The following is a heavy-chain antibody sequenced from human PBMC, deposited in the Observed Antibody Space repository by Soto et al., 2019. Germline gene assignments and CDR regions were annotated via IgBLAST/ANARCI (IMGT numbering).Heavy chain of an antibody. CDR3: AKGPLIVVVPFDY. Sequence: EVQLLESGGGLVQPGGSLRLSCAASGINFSTYAMSWVRQAPGKGLEWVSTITSLGSTYYPDSVKGRFTISRDSSKNLLYLQMNSLRDEDTAVYYCAKGPLIVVVPFDYWGQGTLVTVSA. CDR2: ITSLGST. CDR1: GINFSTYA. J-gene: IGHJ4*02. D-gene: IGHD2-15*01. V-gene: IGHV3-23*01.